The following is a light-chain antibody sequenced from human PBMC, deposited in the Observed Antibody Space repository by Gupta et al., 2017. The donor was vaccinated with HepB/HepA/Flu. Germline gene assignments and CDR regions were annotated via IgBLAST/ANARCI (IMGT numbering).Light chain of an antibody. CDR2: QDS. V-gene: IGLV3-1*01. Sequence: SYELTLPPSVSVSPGQPACITCSGDKLGDKYACWYQQKPGQSPVLVIYQDSKRPSGIPERFSGSNSGNTATLTISGTQAMDEADYYCQAWDSSKHVVFGGGTKLTVL. CDR1: KLGDKY. CDR3: QAWDSSKHVV. J-gene: IGLJ2*01.